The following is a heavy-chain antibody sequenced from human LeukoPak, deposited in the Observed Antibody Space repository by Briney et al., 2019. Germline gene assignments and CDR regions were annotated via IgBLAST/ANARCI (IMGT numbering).Heavy chain of an antibody. CDR3: ARSRGNYCDSSGYSLGAFDI. CDR1: GYTFTSYG. Sequence: GASVKVSCKASGYTFTSYGISWVRQAPGQGLEWMGWISAYNGNTNYAQKLQGRVTMTTDTSTSTAYMELRSLRSDDTAVYYCARSRGNYCDSSGYSLGAFDIWGQGTMVTVSS. D-gene: IGHD3-22*01. J-gene: IGHJ3*02. CDR2: ISAYNGNT. V-gene: IGHV1-18*01.